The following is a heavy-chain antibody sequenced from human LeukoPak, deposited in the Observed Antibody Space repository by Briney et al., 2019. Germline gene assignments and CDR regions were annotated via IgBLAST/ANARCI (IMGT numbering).Heavy chain of an antibody. J-gene: IGHJ4*02. Sequence: GGSLRLSCAASGFTFGTFWMSWVRQSPGKGLEWVANINRDGSERYYVDSVKGRFTISRDNARNSLYLEMNSLRAEDSGVYYCARDLVGASYYWGQGTQVTVTS. CDR1: GFTFGTFW. CDR3: ARDLVGASYY. V-gene: IGHV3-7*03. D-gene: IGHD1-26*01. CDR2: INRDGSER.